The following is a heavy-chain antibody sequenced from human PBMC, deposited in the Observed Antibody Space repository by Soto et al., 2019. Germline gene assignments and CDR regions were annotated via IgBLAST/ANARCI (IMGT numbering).Heavy chain of an antibody. D-gene: IGHD3-22*01. J-gene: IGHJ4*02. CDR1: GGSISSSSYY. CDR3: ASQGAGGGSSRLLLISYFDY. Sequence: PSETLSLTCTFSGGSISSSSYYLGWIRQPPGKGLEWIGSIFYSGSTYYNPSLKSRVPISVDTPKNQFPLKLRSVTAADPAVYYCASQGAGGGSSRLLLISYFDYWGQGTLVTGLL. V-gene: IGHV4-39*01. CDR2: IFYSGST.